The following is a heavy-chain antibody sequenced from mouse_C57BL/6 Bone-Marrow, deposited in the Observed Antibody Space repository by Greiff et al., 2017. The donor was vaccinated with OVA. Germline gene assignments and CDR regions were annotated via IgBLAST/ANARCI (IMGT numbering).Heavy chain of an antibody. V-gene: IGHV5-6*01. CDR3: ARHYYGSSYY. Sequence: EVMLVESGGDLVKPGGSLKLSCAASGFTFSSYGMSWVRQTPDKRLEWVANISSGGSYTYYPDSVKGRFTISRDNAKNTLYLQMSSLKSEDTAMYDGARHYYGSSYYWGQGTTLTVSS. J-gene: IGHJ2*01. CDR1: GFTFSSYG. CDR2: ISSGGSYT. D-gene: IGHD1-1*01.